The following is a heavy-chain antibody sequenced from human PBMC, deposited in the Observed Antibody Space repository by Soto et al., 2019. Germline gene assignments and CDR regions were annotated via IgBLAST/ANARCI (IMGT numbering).Heavy chain of an antibody. V-gene: IGHV2-5*02. CDR2: IYWDDDK. J-gene: IGHJ3*02. Sequence: QITLKESGPTLVKPTQTLKLTCTFSGFSLSSNGVGVGWIRQPPGKALEWLGVIYWDDDKRYSPSLKSRLTISKDTSKNQVVLTMTNMDPVDTATYYCALRIAAAGNGAFDIWGQGTMVTVSS. CDR3: ALRIAAAGNGAFDI. D-gene: IGHD6-13*01. CDR1: GFSLSSNGVG.